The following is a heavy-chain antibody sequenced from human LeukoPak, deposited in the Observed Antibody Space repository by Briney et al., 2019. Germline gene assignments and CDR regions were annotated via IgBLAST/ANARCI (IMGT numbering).Heavy chain of an antibody. J-gene: IGHJ4*02. CDR2: INPNSGGT. Sequence: ASVKVSCKASGYTFTGYYMHWVRQAPGQGLEWMGWINPNSGGTNYAQKFQGRVTMTRDASISTAYMELSSLRSEDTAVYYCAVGSGDGSGYYFDYWGQGTLVTVSS. CDR1: GYTFTGYY. CDR3: AVGSGDGSGYYFDY. D-gene: IGHD5-24*01. V-gene: IGHV1-2*02.